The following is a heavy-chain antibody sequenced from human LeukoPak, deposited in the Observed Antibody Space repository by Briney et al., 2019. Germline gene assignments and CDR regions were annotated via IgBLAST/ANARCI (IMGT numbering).Heavy chain of an antibody. CDR1: GFTFSSYS. CDR3: ASPLNYYESSALGY. CDR2: ISSTSYI. Sequence: PGGSLRLSCSLSGFTFSSYSMNWVRQAPGKGLEWVSSISSTSYIYYADSVKGRFTISRDNAKNSLYLQMNSLRAEDTAVYYCASPLNYYESSALGYWGQGTLVTVSS. J-gene: IGHJ4*02. D-gene: IGHD3-22*01. V-gene: IGHV3-21*01.